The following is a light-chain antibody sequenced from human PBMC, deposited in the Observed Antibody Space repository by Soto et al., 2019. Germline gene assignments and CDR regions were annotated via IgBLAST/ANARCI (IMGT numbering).Light chain of an antibody. V-gene: IGLV2-14*01. CDR1: SSDIGSNNY. CDR2: EVS. CDR3: SSYTTTTRL. J-gene: IGLJ3*02. Sequence: QSALTQPASVSGSPGQSITISCTGTSSDIGSNNYVSWFQQRPGKAPTLIIYEVSNRPSGVSTHFSGSKSGNTASLTISGLLPEDEAEYYSSSYTTTTRLFGGGTKVTVL.